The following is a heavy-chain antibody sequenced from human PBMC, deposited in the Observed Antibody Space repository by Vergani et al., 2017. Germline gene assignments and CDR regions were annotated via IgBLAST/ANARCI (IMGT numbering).Heavy chain of an antibody. Sequence: QVQLVQSGAEVKKPGSSVKVSCKASGGTFSSYTISWVRQAPGQGLEWMGRIIPILGIANYAQKFQGRVTITADKSTSTAYMELSSLRSEDTDVYYCARGGYCSGGSCRNFDYWGQGTLVTVSS. CDR1: GGTFSSYT. V-gene: IGHV1-69*02. CDR2: IIPILGIA. J-gene: IGHJ4*02. CDR3: ARGGYCSGGSCRNFDY. D-gene: IGHD2-15*01.